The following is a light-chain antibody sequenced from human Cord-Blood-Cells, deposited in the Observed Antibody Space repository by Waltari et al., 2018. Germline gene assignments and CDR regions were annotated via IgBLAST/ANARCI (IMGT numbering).Light chain of an antibody. V-gene: IGLV2-11*01. Sequence: QSALTQPRSVSGSPGQSVTISCTGTSSDVGGYNYVSWYQQHPGKAPKLMIYDVSKRTPGVPDRFAGSKSGNTASLTISGLQAEDDADYYCCSYAGSYTYVIGTGTKVTVL. CDR2: DVS. CDR3: CSYAGSYTYV. CDR1: SSDVGGYNY. J-gene: IGLJ1*01.